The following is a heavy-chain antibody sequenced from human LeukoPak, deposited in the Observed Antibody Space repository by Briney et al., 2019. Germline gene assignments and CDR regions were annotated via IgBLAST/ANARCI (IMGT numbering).Heavy chain of an antibody. J-gene: IGHJ4*02. CDR3: ARQSGSGSYYPDY. CDR1: GYPFSSNW. Sequence: GGSLKISCKGSGYPFSSNWIGWARQMPGKGLEWMGIIYPGDSDTTYSPSFQGQVTISADKSTSTAYLQWSSLKASDTAMYYCARQSGSGSYYPDYWGQGTLVTVSS. V-gene: IGHV5-51*01. D-gene: IGHD3-10*01. CDR2: IYPGDSDT.